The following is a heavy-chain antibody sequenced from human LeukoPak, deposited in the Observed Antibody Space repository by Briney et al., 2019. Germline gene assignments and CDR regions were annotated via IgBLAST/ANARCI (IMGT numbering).Heavy chain of an antibody. CDR1: GGSISSSSYY. CDR3: ASQRTTYYDFWSGYYYSY. D-gene: IGHD3-3*01. V-gene: IGHV4-39*01. J-gene: IGHJ4*02. Sequence: PSETLSLTCTVSGGSISSSSYYWGWIRQPPGKGLEWIGSIYYSGSTYYNPSLKSRVTISVDTSKNQFSLKLSSVTAADMAVYYCASQRTTYYDFWSGYYYSYWGQGTLVTVSS. CDR2: IYYSGST.